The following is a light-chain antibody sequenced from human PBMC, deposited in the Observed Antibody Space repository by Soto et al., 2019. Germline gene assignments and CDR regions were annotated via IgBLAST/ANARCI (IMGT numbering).Light chain of an antibody. V-gene: IGKV1-13*02. CDR3: QQFNSYPIT. J-gene: IGKJ5*01. Sequence: AIQLTQSPSYLSESVGDRVTITCRASQGISSALAWYQQKPGKAPKLLIYDASSLESGVPSRFSGSGSGTDFTLTISSLQPEDFATYYCQQFNSYPITFGQGTRLEIK. CDR2: DAS. CDR1: QGISSA.